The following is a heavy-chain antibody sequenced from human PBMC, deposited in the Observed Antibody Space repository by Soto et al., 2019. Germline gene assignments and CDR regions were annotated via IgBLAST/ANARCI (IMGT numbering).Heavy chain of an antibody. J-gene: IGHJ6*03. CDR2: INHSGST. CDR3: ARDISHYDFWSGYSYYYMDV. D-gene: IGHD3-3*01. V-gene: IGHV4-34*01. Sequence: SETLSLTCAVYGGSFSGYYWSWIRQPPGKGLEWIGEINHSGSTNYNPSLKSRVTISVDTSKNQFSLKLSSVTAADTAVYYCARDISHYDFWSGYSYYYMDVWGKGTTVTVSS. CDR1: GGSFSGYY.